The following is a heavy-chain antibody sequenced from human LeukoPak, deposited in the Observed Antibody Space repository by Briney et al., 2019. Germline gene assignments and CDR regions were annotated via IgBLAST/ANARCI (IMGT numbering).Heavy chain of an antibody. D-gene: IGHD1-26*01. Sequence: PGGSLRLSCTASGFSFSVYAMSWVRQAPGKGLEWVSGISGSGSSTYYADSMKGRFTIPRDNSKNTLYLQANSLRSEDTAVYYCAKDNGRYEFDYWGQGTLVTVSS. V-gene: IGHV3-23*01. CDR3: AKDNGRYEFDY. CDR2: ISGSGSST. J-gene: IGHJ4*02. CDR1: GFSFSVYA.